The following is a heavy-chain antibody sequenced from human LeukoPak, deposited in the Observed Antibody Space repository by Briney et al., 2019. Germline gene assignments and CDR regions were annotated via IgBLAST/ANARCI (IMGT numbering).Heavy chain of an antibody. CDR2: INPSGGGT. J-gene: IGHJ4*02. V-gene: IGHV1-46*01. CDR1: GYTFTSYY. Sequence: ASVKVSCKASGYTFTSYYMHWVRQAPGQGLEWMGIINPSGGGTSYAQKFQGRVTMTRDTSTSTVYMELSSLRSEDTAVYYCARVGRYYGSGSYSPFDYWGQGTLVTVSS. D-gene: IGHD3-10*01. CDR3: ARVGRYYGSGSYSPFDY.